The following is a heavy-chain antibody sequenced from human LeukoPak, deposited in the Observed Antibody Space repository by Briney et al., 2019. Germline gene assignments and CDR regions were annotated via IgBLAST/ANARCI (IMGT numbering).Heavy chain of an antibody. CDR2: IDPNSGGT. J-gene: IGHJ5*02. V-gene: IGHV1-2*02. CDR3: GRGVKTFDP. D-gene: IGHD3-10*01. Sequence: GASVKVSCKASGYTFTRYYMHWVRQAPGQGLERMGWIDPNSGGTNYAQKLQGRVTMTRDTSISTAYLELSSLRSDDTAVYYCGRGVKTFDPWGQGTLVIVSS. CDR1: GYTFTRYY.